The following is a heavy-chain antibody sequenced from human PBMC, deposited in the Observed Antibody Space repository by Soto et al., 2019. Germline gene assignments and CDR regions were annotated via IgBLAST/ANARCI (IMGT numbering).Heavy chain of an antibody. CDR2: ISSSGSTK. V-gene: IGHV3-48*03. Sequence: VGSLRLSCEGSGFTFSSYEMNWVRQAPGKGLEWVSYISSSGSTKNYADSVKGRFTISRDNVKNSLYLQMNSLRAEDTAVYYCARVPRNFYYNGMDVWGQGTTVTVSS. CDR1: GFTFSSYE. CDR3: ARVPRNFYYNGMDV. J-gene: IGHJ6*02.